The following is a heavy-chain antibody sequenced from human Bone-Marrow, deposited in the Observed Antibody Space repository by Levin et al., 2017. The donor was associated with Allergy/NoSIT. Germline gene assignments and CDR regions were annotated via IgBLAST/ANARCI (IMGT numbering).Heavy chain of an antibody. Sequence: GGSLRLSCVASGFTFSNYGMSWVRQAPGKGLEWVSGISISDDSTYYADSVRGRFTISRDNFKNTLYLQMDSLRAEDTAVYYCAKDYGGIPTFDYWGQGTLVTVSS. J-gene: IGHJ4*02. D-gene: IGHD4-17*01. CDR1: GFTFSNYG. V-gene: IGHV3-23*01. CDR2: ISISDDST. CDR3: AKDYGGIPTFDY.